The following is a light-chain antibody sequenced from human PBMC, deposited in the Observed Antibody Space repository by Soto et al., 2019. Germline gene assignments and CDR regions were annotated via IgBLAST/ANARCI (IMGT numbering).Light chain of an antibody. CDR1: SSDVGGYNY. CDR3: SSYTSSSTLV. Sequence: QSALTQPASVSGSPGQSITISCTGTSSDVGGYNYVSWYQQHPGKAPKLMIYDVSNRPSGVSNRFSGSKSVNTASLTISWLQAEAEADYYCSSYTSSSTLVFGGGTKLTVL. J-gene: IGLJ2*01. V-gene: IGLV2-14*01. CDR2: DVS.